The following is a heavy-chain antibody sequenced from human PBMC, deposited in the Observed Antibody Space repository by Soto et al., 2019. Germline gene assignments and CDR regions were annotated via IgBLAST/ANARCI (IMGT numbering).Heavy chain of an antibody. CDR3: ARTMVRGVRWFDP. J-gene: IGHJ5*02. CDR2: INHSGST. D-gene: IGHD3-10*01. Sequence: SEDPVPHLRCLWWVLQWLLLELDPPAPGKGLEWIGEINHSGSTNYNPSLKSRVTISVDTSKNQFSLKLSSVTAADTAVYYCARTMVRGVRWFDPWGQGTLVTVSS. CDR1: WVLQWLL. V-gene: IGHV4-34*01.